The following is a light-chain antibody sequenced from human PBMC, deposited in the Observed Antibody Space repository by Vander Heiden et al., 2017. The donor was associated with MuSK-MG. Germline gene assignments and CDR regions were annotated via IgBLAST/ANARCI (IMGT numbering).Light chain of an antibody. V-gene: IGKV1-39*01. CDR2: GTS. CDR3: QQSYDLPYT. Sequence: IQMTQSPSSLSASVGARATTTCRPSQSIDKYLNWYQQKPGRAPELLIYGTSNLQSGVPSSFSGRGSGTDFTLTISTLQPEDFATCYCQQSYDLPYTFGQGTKLETK. J-gene: IGKJ2*01. CDR1: QSIDKY.